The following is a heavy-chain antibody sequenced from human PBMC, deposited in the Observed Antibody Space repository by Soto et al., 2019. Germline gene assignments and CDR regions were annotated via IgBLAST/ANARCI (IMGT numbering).Heavy chain of an antibody. CDR1: GFTFTNAW. Sequence: EVQLVESGGGLVKPGVSLRLSCAASGFTFTNAWMNWVRQAPGKGLEWVGRIKSKTDGGTADYAAPVKGRFTISRDDSRTTLYLQMNRLKAEDTAVYYCTHGGVPAAAKGYYYDAMDVW. CDR3: THGGVPAAAKGYYYDAMDV. CDR2: IKSKTDGGTA. V-gene: IGHV3-15*07. D-gene: IGHD2-2*01. J-gene: IGHJ6*01.